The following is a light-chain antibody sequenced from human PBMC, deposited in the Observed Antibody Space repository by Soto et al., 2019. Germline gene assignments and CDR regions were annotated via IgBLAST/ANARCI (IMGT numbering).Light chain of an antibody. J-gene: IGLJ1*01. V-gene: IGLV2-11*01. Sequence: QSALTQPRSVSGSPGQSVTISCTGTSSDVGGYSYVSWYQQHPGKAPKLMMYDVKTRPSGIADRFSGSKSGNTASLTISGLQAEDEAGYYCLSYAGSYTFVFGSGTKLTVL. CDR3: LSYAGSYTFV. CDR2: DVK. CDR1: SSDVGGYSY.